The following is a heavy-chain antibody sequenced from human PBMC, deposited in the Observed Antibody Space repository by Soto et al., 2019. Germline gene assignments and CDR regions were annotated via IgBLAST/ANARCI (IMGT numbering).Heavy chain of an antibody. D-gene: IGHD6-13*01. V-gene: IGHV3-21*01. J-gene: IGHJ4*02. CDR2: ISSSSYI. Sequence: PVGSLRLSCAASGFTFSSYSMNWVRQAPGKGLEWVSSISSSSYIYYADSVKGRFTISRDNAKNSLYLQMNSLRAEDTAVYYCARDHSSSLGSSDYWGQGTLVTVSS. CDR3: ARDHSSSLGSSDY. CDR1: GFTFSSYS.